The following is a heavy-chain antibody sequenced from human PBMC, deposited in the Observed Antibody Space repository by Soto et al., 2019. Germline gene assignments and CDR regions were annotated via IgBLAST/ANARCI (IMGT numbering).Heavy chain of an antibody. V-gene: IGHV3-7*05. J-gene: IGHJ4*02. CDR1: GFTFSSYW. CDR2: IKQDGSEK. Sequence: GGSLRLSCAASGFTFSSYWMSWVRQAPGKGLEWVANIKQDGSEKYYVDSVKGRFTISRDNAKNSLYLQMNSLRAEDTAVYYCARAGERFLVWLFDYWGQGTLVTVSS. D-gene: IGHD3-3*01. CDR3: ARAGERFLVWLFDY.